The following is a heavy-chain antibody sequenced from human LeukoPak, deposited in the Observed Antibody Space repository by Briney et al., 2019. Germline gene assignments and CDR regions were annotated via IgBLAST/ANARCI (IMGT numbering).Heavy chain of an antibody. CDR3: ARRSGAFDI. Sequence: PGGSLRLSCAASGFTFSSYRMNWVRQAPGKGLEWVSYISSGATTIYYADSLRGRFTISRDNAKNSLYLQMNSLRPEDTAVYYCARRSGAFDIWGQGTMVTVSS. V-gene: IGHV3-48*04. CDR1: GFTFSSYR. J-gene: IGHJ3*02. D-gene: IGHD3-10*01. CDR2: ISSGATTI.